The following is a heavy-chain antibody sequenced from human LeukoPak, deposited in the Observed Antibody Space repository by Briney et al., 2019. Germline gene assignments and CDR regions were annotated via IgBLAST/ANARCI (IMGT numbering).Heavy chain of an antibody. V-gene: IGHV3-74*01. D-gene: IGHD3-22*01. J-gene: IGHJ6*02. CDR3: ARNPDRNYYYYYGMDV. CDR2: INSDGSST. Sequence: GGSLRLSCAASGFTFSSYWMHWVRQAPGKGLVWVSRINSDGSSTSYADSVKGRFTISRDNAKNTLYLQMNSPRAEDTAVYYCARNPDRNYYYYYGMDVWGQGTTVTVSS. CDR1: GFTFSSYW.